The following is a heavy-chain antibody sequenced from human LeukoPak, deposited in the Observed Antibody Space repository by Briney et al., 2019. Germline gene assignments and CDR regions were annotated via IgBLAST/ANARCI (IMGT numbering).Heavy chain of an antibody. J-gene: IGHJ4*02. CDR1: GFTFNSYS. V-gene: IGHV3-23*01. CDR2: IDGSRGNT. Sequence: GGSLRLSCATSGFTFNSYSMSWVRQAPGKGLEWVSSIDGSRGNTYHADSVKGRFTISRDTSKNTLYLQMNSLRVEDMAKYYCAKLGGFDILTGIDHWGQGTLVTVSS. D-gene: IGHD3-9*01. CDR3: AKLGGFDILTGIDH.